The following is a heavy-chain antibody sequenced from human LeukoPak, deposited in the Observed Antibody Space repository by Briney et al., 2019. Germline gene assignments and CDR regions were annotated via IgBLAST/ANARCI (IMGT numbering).Heavy chain of an antibody. D-gene: IGHD6-6*01. Sequence: GGSLRLSCAASGFTFSSYGMNWVRQAPGKGLEWVSSISTSSNYIHYADSVKGRFTISRDNAKNSLYLQMNSLRAEDTAVYYCARGRGYSSSSDAFDIWGQGTMVTVSS. CDR2: ISTSSNYI. CDR3: ARGRGYSSSSDAFDI. J-gene: IGHJ3*02. V-gene: IGHV3-21*01. CDR1: GFTFSSYG.